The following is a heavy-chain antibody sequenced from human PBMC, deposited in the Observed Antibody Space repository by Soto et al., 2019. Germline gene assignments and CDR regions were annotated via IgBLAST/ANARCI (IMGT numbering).Heavy chain of an antibody. D-gene: IGHD3-10*01. CDR2: VSASGDIS. J-gene: IGHJ6*02. CDR1: GFTFTDYA. Sequence: EVHLLESGGNLAQPGGSLRLSCAASGFTFTDYAMTWVRQAPGKGLEWVSSVSASGDISYYADSVKGRFIISRDNSKNTLFLQMNSLRAEDTALYYCARGDRGGSGSPASYYCSGLDVWGQGTTISVYS. CDR3: ARGDRGGSGSPASYYCSGLDV. V-gene: IGHV3-23*01.